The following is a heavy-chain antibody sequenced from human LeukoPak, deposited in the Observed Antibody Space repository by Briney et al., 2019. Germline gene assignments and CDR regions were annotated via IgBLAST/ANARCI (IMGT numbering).Heavy chain of an antibody. J-gene: IGHJ4*02. CDR1: GFTFSSYG. V-gene: IGHV3-33*06. D-gene: IGHD3-10*01. CDR3: AKDLTKYYYGSVDH. CDR2: IWYDGSNK. Sequence: GRSLRLSCAASGFTFSSYGMHWVRQAPGKGLEWVAVIWYDGSNKYYADSVKGRFTISRDNSKNTLYLQMNSLRAEDTAVYYCAKDLTKYYYGSVDHWGQGTLVTVSS.